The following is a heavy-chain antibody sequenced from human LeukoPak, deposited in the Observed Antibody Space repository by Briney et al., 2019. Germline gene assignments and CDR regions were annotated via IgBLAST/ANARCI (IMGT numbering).Heavy chain of an antibody. V-gene: IGHV1-8*01. CDR1: GYTFTSYD. Sequence: ASVKVSCKASGYTFTSYDINWVRQATGQGLEWMGWMNPNSGNTGYAQKFQGRVTMTRNTSVSTAYMELSSLRSEDTAVYYCARAIRITMVRGYYYFDYWGQGTLVTVSS. CDR3: ARAIRITMVRGYYYFDY. D-gene: IGHD3-10*01. CDR2: MNPNSGNT. J-gene: IGHJ4*02.